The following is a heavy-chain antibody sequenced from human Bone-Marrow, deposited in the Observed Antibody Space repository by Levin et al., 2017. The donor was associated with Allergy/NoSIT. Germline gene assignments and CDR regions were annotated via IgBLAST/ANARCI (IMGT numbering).Heavy chain of an antibody. V-gene: IGHV4-30-4*01. CDR1: GASITNDHYY. J-gene: IGHJ4*02. D-gene: IGHD2-15*01. CDR3: ATFSTGYFDF. Sequence: SETLSLTCTVSGASITNDHYYWSWIRQSPGKGLEWIGYMFYSRDFYQKSFLNSRLNISFDTSKNQFSLNLISVTAADTAIYYCATFSTGYFDFWGQGLLVTVSS. CDR2: MFYSRDF.